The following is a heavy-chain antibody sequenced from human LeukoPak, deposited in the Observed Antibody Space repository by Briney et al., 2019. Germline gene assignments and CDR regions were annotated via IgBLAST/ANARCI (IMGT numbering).Heavy chain of an antibody. J-gene: IGHJ6*04. CDR1: GGSFSGYY. V-gene: IGHV4-34*01. Sequence: SETLSLTCAVYGGSFSGYYWSWIRQPPGKGLEWIGEINHSGSTNYNPSLKSRVTISVDTSKNQFSLKLSSVTAADTAVYYCARGVHYYYYGMDVWGKGTTVTVSS. CDR2: INHSGST. CDR3: ARGVHYYYYGMDV.